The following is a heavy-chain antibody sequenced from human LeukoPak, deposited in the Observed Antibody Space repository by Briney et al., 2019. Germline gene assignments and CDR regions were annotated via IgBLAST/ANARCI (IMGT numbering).Heavy chain of an antibody. CDR3: ARDGYSFGHDFDY. D-gene: IGHD5-18*01. CDR2: IKGDGSST. Sequence: GGSLRLSCAAPGFTFSSYWTHSVCHTPGKGLLWVSRIKGDGSSTSYADSVKGRFTISRDNAKNTLYLQMNSLRAEDTAVYYCARDGYSFGHDFDYWGQGTLVTVSS. V-gene: IGHV3-74*01. J-gene: IGHJ4*02. CDR1: GFTFSSYW.